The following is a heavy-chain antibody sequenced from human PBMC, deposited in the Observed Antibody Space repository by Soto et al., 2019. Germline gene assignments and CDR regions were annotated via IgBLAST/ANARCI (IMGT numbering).Heavy chain of an antibody. V-gene: IGHV1-2*04. CDR2: INPNSGGT. D-gene: IGHD1-26*01. J-gene: IGHJ4*02. CDR1: GYTFTGYY. Sequence: ASVKVSCKASGYTFTGYYMHWLRQAPGQGLEWMGWINPNSGGTNYAQKFQGWVTMTRDTSISTAYMELSRLRSDDTAVYYCARGKWELLLLFDYWGQGTLVTVSS. CDR3: ARGKWELLLLFDY.